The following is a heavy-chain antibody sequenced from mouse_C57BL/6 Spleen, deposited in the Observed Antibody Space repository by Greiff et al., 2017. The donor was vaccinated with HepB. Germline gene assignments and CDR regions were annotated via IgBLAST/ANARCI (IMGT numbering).Heavy chain of an antibody. V-gene: IGHV1-52*01. Sequence: QVQLKQPGAELVRPGSSVKLSCKASGYTFTSYWMHWVKQRPIQGLEWIGNIDPSDSETHYNQKFKDKATLTVDKSSSTAYMQLSSLTSEDSAVYYCARDDGFWYFDVWGTGTTVTASS. D-gene: IGHD2-3*01. CDR3: ARDDGFWYFDV. CDR2: IDPSDSET. CDR1: GYTFTSYW. J-gene: IGHJ1*03.